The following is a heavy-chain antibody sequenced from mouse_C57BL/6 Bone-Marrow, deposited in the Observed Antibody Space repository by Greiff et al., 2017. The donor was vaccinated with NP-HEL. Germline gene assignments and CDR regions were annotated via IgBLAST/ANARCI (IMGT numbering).Heavy chain of an antibody. CDR1: GFTFSSYA. Sequence: EVKVEESGGGLVKPGGSLKLSCAASGFTFSSYAMSWVRQTPEKRLEWVATISDGGSYTYYPDNVKGRFTISRDNAKNNLYLQMSHLKSEDTAMYYCARDGVDYWGQGTTLTVSS. J-gene: IGHJ2*01. CDR2: ISDGGSYT. CDR3: ARDGVDY. V-gene: IGHV5-4*01.